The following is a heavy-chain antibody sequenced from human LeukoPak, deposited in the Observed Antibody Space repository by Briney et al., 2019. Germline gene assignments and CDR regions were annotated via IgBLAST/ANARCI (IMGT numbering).Heavy chain of an antibody. D-gene: IGHD4-17*01. CDR2: ISSSSYI. Sequence: GRSLRLSCAASGFTFSSYSMNWVRQAPGKGLEWVSSISSSSYIYYADSVKGRFTISRDNAKNSLYLQMNSLRAEDTAVYYCARARDYGDYVEENWFDPWGQGTLVTVPS. V-gene: IGHV3-21*01. CDR3: ARARDYGDYVEENWFDP. CDR1: GFTFSSYS. J-gene: IGHJ5*02.